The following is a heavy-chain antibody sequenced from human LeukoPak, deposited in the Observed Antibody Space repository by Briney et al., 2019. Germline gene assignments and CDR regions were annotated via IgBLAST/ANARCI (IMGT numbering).Heavy chain of an antibody. V-gene: IGHV3-30*03. CDR3: ATPGNWNYFIY. CDR2: ISYDGSNK. D-gene: IGHD1-20*01. J-gene: IGHJ4*02. CDR1: GFTFSSYG. Sequence: GGSLRLSCAASGFTFSSYGMPWVRQAPGKGLEWVAVISYDGSNKYYADSVKGRFTISRDNSKNTLYLQMNSLRAEDTAVYYCATPGNWNYFIYWGQGTLVTVSS.